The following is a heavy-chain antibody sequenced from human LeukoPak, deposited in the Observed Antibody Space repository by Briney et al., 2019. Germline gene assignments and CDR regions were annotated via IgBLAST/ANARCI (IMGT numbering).Heavy chain of an antibody. CDR3: ARDTPFTDYFDY. D-gene: IGHD2-8*02. CDR1: GGSISSYY. CDR2: IYTSGST. Sequence: SETLSLTCTVSGGSISSYYWSWIRQPAGKGLEWIGRIYTSGSTNYNPSLRSRVTMSVDTSKNQFSLKLSSVTAADTAVYYCARDTPFTDYFDYWGQGTLVTVSS. J-gene: IGHJ4*02. V-gene: IGHV4-4*07.